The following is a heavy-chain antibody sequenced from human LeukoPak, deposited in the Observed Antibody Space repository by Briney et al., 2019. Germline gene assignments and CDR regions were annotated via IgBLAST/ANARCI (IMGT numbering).Heavy chain of an antibody. CDR3: AKGLRYYFDY. J-gene: IGHJ4*02. Sequence: PGGSLRLSCAASGFTFSSYEMNWVRQAPGKGLEWVSYISSSGSTIYYADSVKGRFTISRDNSKNTLYLQMNSLRAEDTAVYYCAKGLRYYFDYWGQGTLVTVSS. CDR1: GFTFSSYE. V-gene: IGHV3-48*03. CDR2: ISSSGSTI. D-gene: IGHD3-16*02.